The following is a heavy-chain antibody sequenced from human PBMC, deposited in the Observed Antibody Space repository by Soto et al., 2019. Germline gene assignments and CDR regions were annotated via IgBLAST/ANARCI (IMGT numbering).Heavy chain of an antibody. Sequence: QVQLVQSGAEVKKPGASVKVSCKASGYTFTSYAMHWVRQATGQRLEWMGWINAGNGNTKYSQMFQGRVTITRDTSASTAYMELSSLRSEDTAVYYCARGGSLYWYFDLWGRGTLVTVSS. J-gene: IGHJ2*01. D-gene: IGHD1-26*01. CDR3: ARGGSLYWYFDL. V-gene: IGHV1-3*01. CDR1: GYTFTSYA. CDR2: INAGNGNT.